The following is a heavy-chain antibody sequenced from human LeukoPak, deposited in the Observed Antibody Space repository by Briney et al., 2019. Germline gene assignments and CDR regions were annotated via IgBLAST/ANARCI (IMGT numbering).Heavy chain of an antibody. J-gene: IGHJ6*02. CDR2: IYPGDSDT. CDR1: GYGFTSYW. V-gene: IGHV5-51*01. D-gene: IGHD3-9*01. Sequence: GESLKISCKGSGYGFTSYWIGWVRQMPGKGLEWMGIIYPGDSDTRYSPSFQGQVTISADKSISTAYLQWSSLKASDTAMYYCARRPPWDILTGLSDYGMDVWGQGTTVTVSS. CDR3: ARRPPWDILTGLSDYGMDV.